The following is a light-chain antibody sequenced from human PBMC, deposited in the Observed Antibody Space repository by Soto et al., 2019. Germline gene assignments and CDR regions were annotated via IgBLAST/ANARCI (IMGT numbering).Light chain of an antibody. CDR2: DAS. J-gene: IGKJ1*01. CDR1: QSISRW. CDR3: QPRQSYWS. V-gene: IGKV1-5*01. Sequence: SIGDRVTITCRASQSISRWLAWYQQKPGKAPRLLIHDASSLQSGVPSRFSGSGSGTEFTLTMSSLQPCDFATNFGQPRQSYWSVAQGTKVDIK.